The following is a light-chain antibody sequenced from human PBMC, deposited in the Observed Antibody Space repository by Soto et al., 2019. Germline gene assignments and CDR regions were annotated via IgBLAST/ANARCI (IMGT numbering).Light chain of an antibody. CDR3: QQYGSSSYT. CDR1: QSISSSY. V-gene: IGKV3-20*01. Sequence: EIVLTQSPGTLSLSPGERATLSCRASQSISSSYLAWYQQKPGQAPRLLIYGASNRATGIPDRFSGSGSGTDFTLAINRLETEDFAMYYCQQYGSSSYTFGQGTKLDIK. CDR2: GAS. J-gene: IGKJ2*01.